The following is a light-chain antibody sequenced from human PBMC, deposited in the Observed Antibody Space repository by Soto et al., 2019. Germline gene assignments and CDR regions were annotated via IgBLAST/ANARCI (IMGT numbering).Light chain of an antibody. CDR2: EVT. CDR1: SSDVGSYDL. Sequence: QSALTQPASVSGSPGQSIAISCTGTSSDVGSYDLVSWYQQHPGKAPKLMIYEVTKRPSGVSSRFSGSKSGNTASLTISGLQAEDEADYYCCSSAGGGTYVFGTGTKLTVL. V-gene: IGLV2-23*02. CDR3: CSSAGGGTYV. J-gene: IGLJ1*01.